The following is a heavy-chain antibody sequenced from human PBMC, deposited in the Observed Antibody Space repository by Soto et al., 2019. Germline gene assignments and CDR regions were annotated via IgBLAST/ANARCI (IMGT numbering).Heavy chain of an antibody. Sequence: GGSLRLSCAASGFTFTYSAMSWVRQAPGKGLEWVSVIYSGGSTYYADSVKGRFTISRDNSKNTLYLQMNSLRAEDTAVYYCARDSGYDQTGYYYYGMDVWGQGTTVTVSS. J-gene: IGHJ6*02. D-gene: IGHD5-12*01. CDR2: IYSGGST. CDR1: GFTFTYSA. CDR3: ARDSGYDQTGYYYYGMDV. V-gene: IGHV3-53*01.